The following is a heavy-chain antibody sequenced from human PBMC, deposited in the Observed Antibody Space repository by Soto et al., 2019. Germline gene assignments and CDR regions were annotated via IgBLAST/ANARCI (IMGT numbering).Heavy chain of an antibody. CDR3: ARQYCSGGSCYSGTHYFDY. J-gene: IGHJ4*02. CDR1: GGSISSSSYY. CDR2: IYYSGST. D-gene: IGHD2-15*01. Sequence: SETLSLTCTVSGGSISSSSYYWGWIRQPPGKGLEWIGSIYYSGSTYYNTSLKSRVTISVDTSKNQFSLKLSSVTAADMAVYYCARQYCSGGSCYSGTHYFDYWGQGTLVTVSS. V-gene: IGHV4-39*01.